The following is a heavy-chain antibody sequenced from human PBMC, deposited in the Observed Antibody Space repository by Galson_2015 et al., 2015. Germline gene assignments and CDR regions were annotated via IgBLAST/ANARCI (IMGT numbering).Heavy chain of an antibody. D-gene: IGHD3-9*01. J-gene: IGHJ4*02. V-gene: IGHV3-53*01. Sequence: SLRLSCAASGFTVSTNYMTWVRQAPGKGLEWLSIIYSGGSTYYADFVKGRFAISRDNSKNTLDPQMNSLRAEDTAVYYCATVTKPLRYFDSWGQGTLVTVSS. CDR1: GFTVSTNY. CDR2: IYSGGST. CDR3: ATVTKPLRYFDS.